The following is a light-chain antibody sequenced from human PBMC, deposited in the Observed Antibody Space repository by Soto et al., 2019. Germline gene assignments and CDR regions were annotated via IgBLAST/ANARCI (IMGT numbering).Light chain of an antibody. CDR1: SNDVGGYNY. V-gene: IGLV2-14*01. CDR2: DVI. Sequence: QSALTQPASVSGSPGQSITISCTGTSNDVGGYNYVSWYQQHPGKAPKLMIYDVINRPSGISNRFSGSKSGNTASLTISGLQAEDEADHYCSSYSSLTTKNVFGTGTKVTVL. CDR3: SSYSSLTTKNV. J-gene: IGLJ1*01.